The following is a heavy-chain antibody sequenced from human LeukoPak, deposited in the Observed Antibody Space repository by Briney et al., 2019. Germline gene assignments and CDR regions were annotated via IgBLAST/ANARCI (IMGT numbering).Heavy chain of an antibody. Sequence: SETLSLTCTVSGGSISSSSYYWGWIRQPPGKGLEWMGSIYYSGSTYYNPSLKSRVTISVDTSKNQFSLKLSSVTAADTAVYYCASEYGETYWGQGTLVTVSS. CDR2: IYYSGST. V-gene: IGHV4-39*07. CDR3: ASEYGETY. CDR1: GGSISSSSYY. J-gene: IGHJ4*02. D-gene: IGHD4-17*01.